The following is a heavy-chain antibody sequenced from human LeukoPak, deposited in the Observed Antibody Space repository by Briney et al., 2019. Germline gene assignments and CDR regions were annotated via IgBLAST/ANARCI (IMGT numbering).Heavy chain of an antibody. CDR2: ISSSGSTI. J-gene: IGHJ6*04. Sequence: GGSLRLSCAASGFTFSSYEMNWVRQAPGKGLEWVSYISSSGSTIYYADSVKGRFTISRDNAKNSLYLQMHSLGAEDTAVYYCAELGITMIGGVWGKGTTVTISS. V-gene: IGHV3-48*03. CDR3: AELGITMIGGV. CDR1: GFTFSSYE. D-gene: IGHD3-10*02.